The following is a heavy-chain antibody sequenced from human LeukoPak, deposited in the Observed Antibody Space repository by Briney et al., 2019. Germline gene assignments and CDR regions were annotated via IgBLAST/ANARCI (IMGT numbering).Heavy chain of an antibody. J-gene: IGHJ4*02. CDR3: TTGEYSGYDWGSRY. V-gene: IGHV4-34*01. Sequence: PSETLSLTCAVYGGSFSGYYWSWIRQPPGKGLEWIGEINHSGSTNYNPSLKSRVTISVDTSKNQFSLKLSSVTAADTAVYYCTTGEYSGYDWGSRYWGQGTLVTVSS. CDR2: INHSGST. D-gene: IGHD5-12*01. CDR1: GGSFSGYY.